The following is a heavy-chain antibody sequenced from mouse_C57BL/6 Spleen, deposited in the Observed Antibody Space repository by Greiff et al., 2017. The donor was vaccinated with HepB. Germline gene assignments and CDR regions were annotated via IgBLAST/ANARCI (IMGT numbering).Heavy chain of an antibody. D-gene: IGHD2-3*01. CDR2: IYPSDSET. CDR3: ARGGSYDGYDEGFAY. CDR1: GYTFTSYW. V-gene: IGHV1-61*01. Sequence: QVQLQQPGAELVRPGSSVKLSCKASGYTFTSYWMDWVKQRPGQGLEWIGNIYPSDSETHYNQKFKDKATLTVDKSSSTAYMQLSSLTSEDSAVYYCARGGSYDGYDEGFAYWGQGTLVTVSA. J-gene: IGHJ3*01.